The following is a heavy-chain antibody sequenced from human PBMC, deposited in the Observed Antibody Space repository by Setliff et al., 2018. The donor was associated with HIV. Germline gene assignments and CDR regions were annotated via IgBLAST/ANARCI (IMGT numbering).Heavy chain of an antibody. V-gene: IGHV4-34*01. J-gene: IGHJ4*02. D-gene: IGHD2-15*01. CDR2: IHSSGNT. CDR1: GGSLSDYY. CDR3: ARQAWHSGRNGYFVDY. Sequence: SETLSLTCAVYGGSLSDYYWSWIRQPPGKGLEWLGEIHSSGNTNYSPSLKGRVTISVDTPKNQYSLNLKSVTAADTAVYYCARQAWHSGRNGYFVDYWGQGTLVTVSS.